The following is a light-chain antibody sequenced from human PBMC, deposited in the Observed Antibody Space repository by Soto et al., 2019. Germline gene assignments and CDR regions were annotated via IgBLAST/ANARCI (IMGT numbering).Light chain of an antibody. CDR2: GAS. V-gene: IGKV3-15*01. CDR3: QQYNNWPPWT. J-gene: IGKJ1*01. Sequence: EIGLTQSPATLSVSPGERVTLSCRASQSVSSNLAWYQQKPGQAPRLLISGASTRATGNPARFSGSGSGTEFTLTISGLQSEDFAVYYCQQYNNWPPWTCGQGTKVEIK. CDR1: QSVSSN.